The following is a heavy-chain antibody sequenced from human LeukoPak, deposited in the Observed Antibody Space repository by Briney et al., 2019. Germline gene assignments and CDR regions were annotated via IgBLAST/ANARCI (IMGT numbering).Heavy chain of an antibody. V-gene: IGHV4-59*01. Sequence: SETLSLTCTVSGGSISSYYWSWIRQPPGKGLEWIGYIYYSGSTNYNPSLKSRVTISVDTSKNQFSLKLSSVTAADTAVYYCARQYYYGSGRPAFDYWGQGTLVTVSS. D-gene: IGHD3-10*01. J-gene: IGHJ4*02. CDR2: IYYSGST. CDR3: ARQYYYGSGRPAFDY. CDR1: GGSISSYY.